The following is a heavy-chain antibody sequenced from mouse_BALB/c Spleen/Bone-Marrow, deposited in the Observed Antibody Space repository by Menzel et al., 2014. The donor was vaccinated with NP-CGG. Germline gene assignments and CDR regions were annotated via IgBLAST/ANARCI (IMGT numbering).Heavy chain of an antibody. D-gene: IGHD2-3*01. CDR3: ARWLLPYYAMDY. CDR2: IYPSNVNT. J-gene: IGHJ4*01. V-gene: IGHV1S56*01. Sequence: QVQLQQSGPELVKPGASVRMSCKASGYTFTTYYIHWVKQRPGQGLEWIGWIYPSNVNTSYNEKFRGKATLTADKSSSTAYMQLSSLTSEDSAVYFCARWLLPYYAMDYWGQGTSVTVSS. CDR1: GYTFTTYY.